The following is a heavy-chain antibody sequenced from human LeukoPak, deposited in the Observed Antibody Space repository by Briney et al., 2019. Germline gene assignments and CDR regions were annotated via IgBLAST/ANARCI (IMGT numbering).Heavy chain of an antibody. D-gene: IGHD3-22*01. CDR3: ARGSAYYYDSSGYPTFDY. V-gene: IGHV4-59*01. CDR1: GGSISSYY. Sequence: SETLSLTCTVSGGSISSYYWSWIRQPPGKGLEWIGYIYYSGSTNYNTSLKSRVTISADTSKSQFSLKLSSVTAADTAVYYCARGSAYYYDSSGYPTFDYWGQGTLVTVSS. CDR2: IYYSGST. J-gene: IGHJ4*02.